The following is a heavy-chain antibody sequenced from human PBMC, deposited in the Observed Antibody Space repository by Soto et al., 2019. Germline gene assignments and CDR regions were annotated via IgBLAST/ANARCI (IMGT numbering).Heavy chain of an antibody. CDR2: ISYDGSNK. CDR1: GFTFSSYA. Sequence: SLRLYCAASGFTFSSYAMHWVRQAPGKGLEWVAVISYDGSNKYYADSVKGRFTISRDNSKNTLYLQMNSLRAEDTAVYYCARDYELYGDYVRDYYYYGMDVWGQGTTVTVSS. CDR3: ARDYELYGDYVRDYYYYGMDV. J-gene: IGHJ6*02. D-gene: IGHD4-17*01. V-gene: IGHV3-30-3*01.